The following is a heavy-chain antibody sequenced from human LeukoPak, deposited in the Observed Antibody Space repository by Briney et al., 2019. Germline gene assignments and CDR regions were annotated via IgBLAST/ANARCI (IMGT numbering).Heavy chain of an antibody. D-gene: IGHD1-7*01. V-gene: IGHV1-18*01. J-gene: IGHJ6*02. CDR3: ARETTERYYYYYYGMDV. Sequence: ASVKVSCKASGYTFTSYGISWGRQAPGQGLEWMGWISAYSGNTNYAQKLQGRVTMTTDTSTSTAYMELRSLRSDDTAVYYCARETTERYYYYYYGMDVWGQGTTVTVSS. CDR1: GYTFTSYG. CDR2: ISAYSGNT.